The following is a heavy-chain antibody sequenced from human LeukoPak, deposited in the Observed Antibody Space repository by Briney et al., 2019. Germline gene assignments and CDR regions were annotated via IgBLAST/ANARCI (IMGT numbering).Heavy chain of an antibody. Sequence: SETLSLTCTVSGGSVSSDSYYWSWIRQPPGKGLEWIGYIYYSGSTNYNPSLKSRVTISVDTSKNQFSLKLSSVTAADTAVYYCARDYGDPFDAFEIWGQGTMVTVSS. J-gene: IGHJ3*02. CDR3: ARDYGDPFDAFEI. CDR2: IYYSGST. V-gene: IGHV4-61*01. D-gene: IGHD4-17*01. CDR1: GGSVSSDSYY.